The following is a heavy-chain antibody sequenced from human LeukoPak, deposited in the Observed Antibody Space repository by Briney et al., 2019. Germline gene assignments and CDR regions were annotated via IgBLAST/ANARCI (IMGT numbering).Heavy chain of an antibody. Sequence: SETLSLTCTVSGGSISSYYWSWIRQPPGKGLEWIGYIYYSGSTNYNPSLKSRVTISVHPSKNQFSLKLSSVTAADTAVYYCARPKKPSIAAAVDYWGQGTLVTVSS. D-gene: IGHD6-13*01. J-gene: IGHJ4*02. CDR1: GGSISSYY. V-gene: IGHV4-59*08. CDR3: ARPKKPSIAAAVDY. CDR2: IYYSGST.